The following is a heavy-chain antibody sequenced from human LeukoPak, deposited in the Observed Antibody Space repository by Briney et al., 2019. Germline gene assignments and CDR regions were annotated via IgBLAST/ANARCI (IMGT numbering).Heavy chain of an antibody. V-gene: IGHV4-59*01. CDR1: GGSISSYY. CDR2: IYYSGST. Sequence: SETLSLTCTASGGSISSYYWSWIRQPPGKGLEWIGYIYYSGSTNYNPSLKSRVTISVDTSKNQFSLKLSSVTAADTAVYYCARSPRCSGGSCYPEYFQHWGQGTLVTVSS. J-gene: IGHJ1*01. CDR3: ARSPRCSGGSCYPEYFQH. D-gene: IGHD2-15*01.